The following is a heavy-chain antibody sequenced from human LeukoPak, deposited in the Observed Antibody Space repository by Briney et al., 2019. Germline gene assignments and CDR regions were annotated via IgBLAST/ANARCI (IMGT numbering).Heavy chain of an antibody. CDR1: GDSFSYFY. D-gene: IGHD2-2*01. CDR2: IYYSGST. Sequence: PSETLSLTCTVSGDSFSYFYWSWIRQPPGKGLEWIGYIYYSGSTNYNPSLKSRVTISVDTSKNQFSLKLSSVTAADTAVYYCARHWGPSWGTVVVPAANWFDPWGQGTLVTVSS. CDR3: ARHWGPSWGTVVVPAANWFDP. J-gene: IGHJ5*02. V-gene: IGHV4-59*08.